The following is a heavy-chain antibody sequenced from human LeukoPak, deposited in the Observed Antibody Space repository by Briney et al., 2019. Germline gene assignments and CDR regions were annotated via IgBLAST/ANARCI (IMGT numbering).Heavy chain of an antibody. V-gene: IGHV3-23*01. Sequence: GGSLRLSCAASGFTFSSYAMSWVRQAPGKGLEWVSALSGSGTSTYYADSVKGRFTISRDNSKNTVHLQMNSLRAEDTAVYYCAKAGFRTGYSEFDYWGQGTLVTVSS. CDR3: AKAGFRTGYSEFDY. J-gene: IGHJ4*02. CDR2: LSGSGTST. CDR1: GFTFSSYA. D-gene: IGHD3/OR15-3a*01.